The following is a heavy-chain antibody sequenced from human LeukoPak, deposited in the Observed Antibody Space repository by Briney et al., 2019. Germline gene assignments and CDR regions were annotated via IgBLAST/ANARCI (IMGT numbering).Heavy chain of an antibody. CDR3: ARVSYVWGSYSGSDFDY. CDR2: IYYSGST. CDR1: GGSVSSGSHY. V-gene: IGHV4-61*01. Sequence: SETLSLTCTVSGGSVSSGSHYWSWIRQPPGKGLEWIGYIYYSGSTKYNPSLKSRVTISVDTSKNQFSLKLSSVTAADTAVYYCARVSYVWGSYSGSDFDYWGQGTLVTVSS. J-gene: IGHJ4*02. D-gene: IGHD3-16*01.